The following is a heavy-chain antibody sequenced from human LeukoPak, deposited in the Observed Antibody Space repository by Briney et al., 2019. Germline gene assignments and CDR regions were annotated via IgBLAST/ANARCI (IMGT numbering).Heavy chain of an antibody. CDR2: ISSSSTYI. V-gene: IGHV3-21*01. J-gene: IGHJ4*02. CDR3: ARGYGDYGDY. Sequence: GRSLRLSCAASGLTFSSYSMNCVRPAAGKGLEWVSSISSSSTYIYYADSVKGRFTISRDNAKNSRYLQMNSLRAEDTAVYYCARGYGDYGDYWGQGTLVTVSS. CDR1: GLTFSSYS. D-gene: IGHD4-17*01.